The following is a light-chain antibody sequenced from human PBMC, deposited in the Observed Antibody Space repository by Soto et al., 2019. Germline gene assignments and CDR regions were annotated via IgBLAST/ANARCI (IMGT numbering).Light chain of an antibody. CDR1: SSDVGGYNY. CDR2: DVS. Sequence: QSALTQPASVSGSPGQSITISCTRTSSDVGGYNYVSWYQQHPGKAPKLMIYDVSNRPSGVPNRFSGSKSGNTASLTISGLQAEDEADYYCSSYTGSSTVVFGGGTKLTVL. CDR3: SSYTGSSTVV. V-gene: IGLV2-14*01. J-gene: IGLJ2*01.